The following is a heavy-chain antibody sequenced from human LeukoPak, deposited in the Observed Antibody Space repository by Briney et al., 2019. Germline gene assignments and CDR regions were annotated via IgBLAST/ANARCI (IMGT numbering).Heavy chain of an antibody. CDR1: GYTLTELS. D-gene: IGHD4-17*01. Sequence: ASVTVSFKVSGYTLTELSMHWVRQAPGKGLEWMGGFDPEDGETIYAQKFQGRVTMTEDTSTDTAYMELSSLRSEDTAVYYCARARVSLGDYVNIFDYWGQATLVTVST. J-gene: IGHJ4*02. CDR2: FDPEDGET. CDR3: ARARVSLGDYVNIFDY. V-gene: IGHV1-24*01.